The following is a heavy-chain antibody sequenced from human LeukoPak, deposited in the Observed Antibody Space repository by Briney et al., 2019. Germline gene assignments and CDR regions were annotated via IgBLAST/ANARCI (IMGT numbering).Heavy chain of an antibody. J-gene: IGHJ4*02. V-gene: IGHV3-23*01. Sequence: GGSLRLSCAASEFTFIDYAMSWVRQAPGKGLEWVSAISADTTATYYADSAKGRFTISRDNSRNILYLQMSSLRAEDKAIYYRARGSYGDYDFWGQGTLVTVSS. CDR1: EFTFIDYA. CDR3: ARGSYGDYDF. D-gene: IGHD4-17*01. CDR2: ISADTTAT.